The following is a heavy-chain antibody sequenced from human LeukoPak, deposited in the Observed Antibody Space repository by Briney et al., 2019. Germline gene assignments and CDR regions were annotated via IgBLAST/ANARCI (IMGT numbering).Heavy chain of an antibody. CDR3: ARARNTGWLGFDY. D-gene: IGHD6-19*01. CDR1: RYNFKSYN. J-gene: IGHJ4*02. Sequence: ASVKVSCKASRYNFKSYNMNWVRQAPGEGLEWMGWINPDTGGTNYAQKFQGRVTMTRDTSINTAYMEFIRLRSDDTAIYYCARARNTGWLGFDYWGQGSLVTVSS. V-gene: IGHV1-2*02. CDR2: INPDTGGT.